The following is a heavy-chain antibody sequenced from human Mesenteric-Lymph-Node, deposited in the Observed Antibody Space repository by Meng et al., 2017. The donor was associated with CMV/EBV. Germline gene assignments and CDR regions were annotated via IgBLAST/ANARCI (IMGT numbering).Heavy chain of an antibody. Sequence: QVQLQQRGDVLLTPSDTLSRTCAVDGWSFSGYYWSWIRQPPGKGLEWIGEINHSGSTNYNPSLKSRVTISVDTSKNQFSLKLSSVTAADTAVYYCARHQRWLKSEGGFNYWGQGTLVTVSS. CDR2: INHSGST. J-gene: IGHJ4*02. V-gene: IGHV4-34*01. CDR1: GWSFSGYY. CDR3: ARHQRWLKSEGGFNY. D-gene: IGHD4-23*01.